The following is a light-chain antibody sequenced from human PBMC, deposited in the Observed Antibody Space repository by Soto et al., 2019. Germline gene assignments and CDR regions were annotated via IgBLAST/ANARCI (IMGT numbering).Light chain of an antibody. Sequence: EVVLTQSPGTLSLSPGERATLSCRASESVVANYLAWLQQKPGQAPRLIIYGASSRVAGIPDRFSGSGSGTEFTLTINRLEPEDFAVYYCHQYGDSNDSIPIPFGGGTKVEL. V-gene: IGKV3-20*01. CDR3: HQYGDSNDSIPIP. CDR2: GAS. CDR1: ESVVANY. J-gene: IGKJ4*01.